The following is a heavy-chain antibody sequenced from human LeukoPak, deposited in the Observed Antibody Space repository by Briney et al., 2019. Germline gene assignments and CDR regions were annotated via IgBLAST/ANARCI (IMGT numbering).Heavy chain of an antibody. CDR2: ISAYNGNT. V-gene: IGHV1-18*01. Sequence: ASVKVSCKASGYTFTSYGISWVRQAPGQGLEWMGWISAYNGNTNYAQKLQGRVTMTSDTSMSTAYMELRSLRSDDTAVYYCARATLEYGANYYYYYGMDVWGQGTTVTVSS. CDR3: ARATLEYGANYYYYYGMDV. J-gene: IGHJ6*02. D-gene: IGHD4/OR15-4a*01. CDR1: GYTFTSYG.